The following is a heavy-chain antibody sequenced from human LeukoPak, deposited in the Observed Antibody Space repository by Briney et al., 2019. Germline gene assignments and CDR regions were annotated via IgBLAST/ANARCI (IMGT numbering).Heavy chain of an antibody. Sequence: GGSLRLSCAASGFTVSSNYLSWVRQAPGKGLEWVSVIYSGGATYYADSVKARFTISRDNSKNTLYLQMNRLRADDTAVYYCASYGDRGDYFDYWGQGTLVTVSS. CDR3: ASYGDRGDYFDY. CDR1: GFTVSSNY. J-gene: IGHJ4*02. D-gene: IGHD4-17*01. CDR2: IYSGGAT. V-gene: IGHV3-66*01.